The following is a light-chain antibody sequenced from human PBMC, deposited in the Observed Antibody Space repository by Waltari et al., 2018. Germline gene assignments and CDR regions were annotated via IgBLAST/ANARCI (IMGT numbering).Light chain of an antibody. J-gene: IGLJ1*01. CDR2: NDA. Sequence: QSVLTQPPSASGTPGQRVTISCPGTSSNAGSNAVNWYHPLPGTAPKLLIFNDADRPSGVPDRFSGSRSATSASLAISGLQSDDESTYYCASWDDRLDAYVFGTGTWVTVL. CDR3: ASWDDRLDAYV. CDR1: SSNAGSNA. V-gene: IGLV1-44*01.